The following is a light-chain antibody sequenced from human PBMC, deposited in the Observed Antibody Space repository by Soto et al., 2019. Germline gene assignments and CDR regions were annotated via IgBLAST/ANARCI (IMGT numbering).Light chain of an antibody. CDR3: QQRSNWPIT. CDR2: DAS. J-gene: IGKJ5*01. CDR1: QSVSKY. Sequence: EIVLTQSPATLSLSPGERVTLSCRTSQSVSKYFAWYQQKPGRAPRLLIYDASSRATGIPARFIGSGSGTDFTLTISSLEPEDFAIYYCQQRSNWPITIGQGTRLEIK. V-gene: IGKV3-11*01.